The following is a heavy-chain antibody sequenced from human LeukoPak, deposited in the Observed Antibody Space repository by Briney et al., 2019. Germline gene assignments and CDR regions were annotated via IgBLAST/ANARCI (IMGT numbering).Heavy chain of an antibody. D-gene: IGHD6-19*01. CDR2: IYYSGST. CDR1: GGSISSYY. J-gene: IGHJ6*03. Sequence: SETLSLTCTVSGGSISSYYWSWIRQPPGKGLEWIGYIYYSGSTNYNPSLKSRVTISVDTSKNQFSLTLSSVTAADTAVYYCARAVNYYYYYYMDVWGKGTTVTVSS. V-gene: IGHV4-59*01. CDR3: ARAVNYYYYYYMDV.